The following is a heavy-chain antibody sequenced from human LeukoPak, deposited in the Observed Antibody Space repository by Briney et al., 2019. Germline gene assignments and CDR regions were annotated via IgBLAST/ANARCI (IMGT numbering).Heavy chain of an antibody. CDR3: ARAGFYDSSGYYPLDDY. CDR2: ISSSSSYI. D-gene: IGHD3-22*01. CDR1: GFTSSSYS. Sequence: GGSLRLSCAASGFTSSSYSMNWVRQAPGKGLEWVSSISSSSSYIYYADSVKGRFTISRDNAKNSLYLQMNSLRAEDTAVYYCARAGFYDSSGYYPLDDYWGQGTLVTVSS. J-gene: IGHJ4*02. V-gene: IGHV3-21*01.